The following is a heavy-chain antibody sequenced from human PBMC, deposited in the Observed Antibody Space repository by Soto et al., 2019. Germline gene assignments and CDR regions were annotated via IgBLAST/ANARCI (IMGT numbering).Heavy chain of an antibody. D-gene: IGHD3-10*01. CDR3: GHRARGATFDY. V-gene: IGHV2-5*01. J-gene: IGHJ4*02. Sequence: SGPTPVNPTETLTLTCTFSGFSLTTTGVGVGWIRQPPGKALEWLAIIYWNGDNRYRPSLKGRFTITKDTSKNQVVLTMTNMDPVETATYYCGHRARGATFDYWGQGMLVTVSS. CDR1: GFSLTTTGVG. CDR2: IYWNGDN.